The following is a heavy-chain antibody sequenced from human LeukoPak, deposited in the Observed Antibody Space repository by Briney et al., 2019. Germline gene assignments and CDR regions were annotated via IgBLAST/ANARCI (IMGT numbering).Heavy chain of an antibody. V-gene: IGHV1-18*01. Sequence: ASVRVSCKASGYTFTSYGISWVRQAPGQGLEWMGWISAYNGNTNYAQKLQGGVTMTTDTSTSTAYMELRSLRSDDTAVYYCARVIVGATANWFDPWGQGTLVTVSS. CDR1: GYTFTSYG. J-gene: IGHJ5*02. D-gene: IGHD1-26*01. CDR3: ARVIVGATANWFDP. CDR2: ISAYNGNT.